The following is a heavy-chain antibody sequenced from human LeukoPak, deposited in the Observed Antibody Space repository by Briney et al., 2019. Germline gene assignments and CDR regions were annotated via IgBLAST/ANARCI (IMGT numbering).Heavy chain of an antibody. CDR3: AKDISVILEYSSSSEY. D-gene: IGHD6-6*01. V-gene: IGHV3-73*01. CDR1: GFTFSGSA. CDR2: IRSKANSYAT. Sequence: PGGSLRLSCAASGFTFSGSAMQWVRQASGKGLEWVGRIRSKANSYATAYAASVKGRFTISRDNSKNSLYLQMNSLRTEDTALYYCAKDISVILEYSSSSEYWGQGTLVTVSS. J-gene: IGHJ4*02.